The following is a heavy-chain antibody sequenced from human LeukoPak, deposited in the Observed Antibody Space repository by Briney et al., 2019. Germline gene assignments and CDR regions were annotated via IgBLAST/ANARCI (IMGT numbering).Heavy chain of an antibody. D-gene: IGHD3-3*01. V-gene: IGHV4-61*02. CDR1: GGSISSGSYY. Sequence: SETLSLTCTVSGGSISSGSYYWSWIRQPAGKGLEWIGRIYTSGSTNYNPSLKSRVTISVDTSKNQFSLKLSSVTAADTAVYYCARGLPAMYNYDFWSGPPDVWGKGTTVTVSS. CDR3: ARGLPAMYNYDFWSGPPDV. J-gene: IGHJ6*04. CDR2: IYTSGST.